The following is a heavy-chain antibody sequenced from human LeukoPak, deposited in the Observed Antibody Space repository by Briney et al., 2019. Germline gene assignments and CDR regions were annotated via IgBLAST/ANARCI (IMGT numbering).Heavy chain of an antibody. Sequence: ASVKVSCKASGYTFTGYYMHWVRQAPGQGLEWMGRINPNSGGTNYAQKFQGRVTMTRDTSISTAYMELSRLRSDDTAVYYCARENYYDSNESLDYWGQGTRVTVSS. D-gene: IGHD3-22*01. CDR1: GYTFTGYY. CDR2: INPNSGGT. V-gene: IGHV1-2*06. J-gene: IGHJ4*02. CDR3: ARENYYDSNESLDY.